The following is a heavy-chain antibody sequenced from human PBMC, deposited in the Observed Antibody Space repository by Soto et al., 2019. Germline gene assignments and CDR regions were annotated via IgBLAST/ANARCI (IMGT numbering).Heavy chain of an antibody. V-gene: IGHV4-39*01. CDR1: GGSISSSSYY. J-gene: IGHJ6*02. CDR3: ARIGDFWSGFFGCMDV. D-gene: IGHD3-3*01. Sequence: SETLSLTCTVSGGSISSSSYYWGWIRQPPGKGLEWIGSIYYSGSTYYSASLKSRVTISVDMTKNQFSLKLSSVTAADTGVYYCARIGDFWSGFFGCMDVWGQGTTVTVSS. CDR2: IYYSGST.